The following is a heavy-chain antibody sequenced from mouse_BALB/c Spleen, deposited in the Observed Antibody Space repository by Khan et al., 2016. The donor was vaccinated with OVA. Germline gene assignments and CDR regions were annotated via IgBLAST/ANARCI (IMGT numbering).Heavy chain of an antibody. CDR2: IDPYYGGT. CDR1: GYSFTGFN. D-gene: IGHD1-2*01. J-gene: IGHJ4*01. V-gene: IGHV1-39*01. CDR3: ARGGDGPSYAMDY. Sequence: VQLKESGPELEKPGASVKISCKASGYSFTGFNMNWVKQSNGKSLEWIGNIDPYYGGTPYNQKFKGKATLTVDKSSSTAYMQLKSLTSEDSAVYDCARGGDGPSYAMDYWGQGASVTVSA.